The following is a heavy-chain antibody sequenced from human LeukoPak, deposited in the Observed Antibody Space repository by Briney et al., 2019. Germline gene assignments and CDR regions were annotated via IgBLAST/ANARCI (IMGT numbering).Heavy chain of an antibody. V-gene: IGHV3-74*01. CDR1: GFTFSSCW. CDR2: IKSDGSST. J-gene: IGHJ6*03. D-gene: IGHD2-15*01. Sequence: GGSLRLSCAASGFTFSSCWMHWVRQGPGKGLVWVSRIKSDGSSTSYADSVKGRFTISRDNAKNSLYLQMNSLRAEDTAVYYCARDRCSGGGCYYYYMDVWGKGTTVTISS. CDR3: ARDRCSGGGCYYYYMDV.